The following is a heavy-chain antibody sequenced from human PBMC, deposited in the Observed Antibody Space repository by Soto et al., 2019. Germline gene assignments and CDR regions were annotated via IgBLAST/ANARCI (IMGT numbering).Heavy chain of an antibody. CDR2: IYYSGST. Sequence: SETLSLTCTVSGDSINSVGYYWSWIRQHPGKGLEWIGYIYYSGSTYYNPSLKSRVTISVDTSKNQSSLNLSSVTAADTAVYYCARYPQRGSSSWYSGDWFDPWGQGTLVTVSS. D-gene: IGHD6-13*01. V-gene: IGHV4-31*03. J-gene: IGHJ5*02. CDR1: GDSINSVGYY. CDR3: ARYPQRGSSSWYSGDWFDP.